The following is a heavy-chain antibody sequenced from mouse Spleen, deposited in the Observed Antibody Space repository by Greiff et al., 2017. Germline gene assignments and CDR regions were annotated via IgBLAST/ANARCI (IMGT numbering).Heavy chain of an antibody. CDR1: GYAFTNYL. Sequence: VQLQQSGAELVRPGTSVKVSCKASGYAFTNYLIEWVKQRPGQGLEWIGVINPGSGGTNYNEKFKGKATLTADKSSSTAYMQLSSLTSEDSAVYFCARWDVEAYWGQGTLVTVSA. D-gene: IGHD4-1*01. CDR2: INPGSGGT. V-gene: IGHV1-54*01. J-gene: IGHJ3*01. CDR3: ARWDVEAY.